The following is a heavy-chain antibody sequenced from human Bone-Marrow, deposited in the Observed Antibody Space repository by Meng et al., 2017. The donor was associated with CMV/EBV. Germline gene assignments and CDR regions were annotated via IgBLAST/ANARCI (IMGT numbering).Heavy chain of an antibody. CDR3: ARGKNGVGYCSSTSCYADAFDI. J-gene: IGHJ3*02. CDR1: GFTFSDYY. D-gene: IGHD2-2*01. CDR2: ISSSGSTI. V-gene: IGHV3-11*01. Sequence: GESLKISCAASGFTFSDYYMSWIRQAPGKGLEWVSYISSSGSTIYYADSVKGRFTISRDNAKNSLYLQMNSLRAEDTAVYYCARGKNGVGYCSSTSCYADAFDIWGQGTRVTVSS.